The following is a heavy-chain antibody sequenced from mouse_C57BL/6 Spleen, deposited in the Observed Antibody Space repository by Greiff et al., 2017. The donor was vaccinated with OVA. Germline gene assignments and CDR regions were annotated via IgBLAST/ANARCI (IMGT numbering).Heavy chain of an antibody. J-gene: IGHJ4*01. CDR1: GFTFSSYA. Sequence: DVKLVESGGGLVKPGGSLKLSCAASGFTFSSYAMSWVRQTPEKRLEWVATISDGGSYTYYPDNVKGRFTISRDNAKNNLYLQMSHLKSEDTAMYYCARRYYYGSRWGAMDYWGQGTSVTVSS. CDR3: ARRYYYGSRWGAMDY. V-gene: IGHV5-4*03. D-gene: IGHD1-1*01. CDR2: ISDGGSYT.